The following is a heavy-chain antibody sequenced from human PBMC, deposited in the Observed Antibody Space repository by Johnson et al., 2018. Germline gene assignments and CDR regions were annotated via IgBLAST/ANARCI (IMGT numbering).Heavy chain of an antibody. V-gene: IGHV3-9*01. J-gene: IGHJ6*02. D-gene: IGHD1-26*01. CDR1: GFTFDDYA. CDR3: AKDRVVGDGLSGGMDV. Sequence: VQLVQSGGGLVQPGRSLRLSCAASGFTFDDYAMHWVRQAPGKGLEWVSGISWNSGSIGYADSVKGRFTISRDNAKNSLYLQMNSLRAEDTALYYCAKDRVVGDGLSGGMDVWGQGTTVTVAS. CDR2: ISWNSGSI.